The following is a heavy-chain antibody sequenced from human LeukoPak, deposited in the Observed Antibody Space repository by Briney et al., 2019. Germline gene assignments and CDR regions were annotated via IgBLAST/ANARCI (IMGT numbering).Heavy chain of an antibody. Sequence: PGGSLRLSCAASGFSFSSYAMSWVRQAPGKGLEWVSVISGSGGSTYYADSVKGRFTISRDNSKNTVYLQMNSLRAEDTALYYCAKARISSTSCYEYWGQGTLVTVSS. CDR1: GFSFSSYA. CDR2: ISGSGGST. V-gene: IGHV3-23*01. D-gene: IGHD2-2*01. CDR3: AKARISSTSCYEY. J-gene: IGHJ4*02.